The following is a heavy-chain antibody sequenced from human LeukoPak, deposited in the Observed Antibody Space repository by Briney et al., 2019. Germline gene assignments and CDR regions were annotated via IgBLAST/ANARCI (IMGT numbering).Heavy chain of an antibody. CDR3: ASARGSNYGSLGD. CDR1: GFTFSAYA. Sequence: GGSLRLSCEASGFTFSAYAMTWVRQAPGQGLEWVSSIGSDNKPHYSESVKGRFAISRDNSKSMLFLQLNSLRAEDTAVYYCASARGSNYGSLGDWGQGTLVTVSS. CDR2: IGSDNKP. D-gene: IGHD5-18*01. J-gene: IGHJ4*02. V-gene: IGHV3-23*05.